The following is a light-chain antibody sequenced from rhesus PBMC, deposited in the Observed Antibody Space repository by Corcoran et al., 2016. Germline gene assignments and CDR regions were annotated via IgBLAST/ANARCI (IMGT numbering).Light chain of an antibody. CDR2: YAS. V-gene: IGKV1S14*01. J-gene: IGKJ3*01. CDR1: QGISNY. Sequence: DIQMTQSPSSLSASVGDTVTITCRASQGISNYLAWYQQKPGKAPKPLIYYASHLERWVHSRFSGRGSGTDFTLTISGLQPEDFAIYSCQQHNSYPFTFGPGTKLDIK. CDR3: QQHNSYPFT.